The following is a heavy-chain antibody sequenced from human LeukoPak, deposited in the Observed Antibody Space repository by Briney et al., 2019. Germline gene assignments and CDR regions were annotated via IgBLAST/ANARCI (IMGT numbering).Heavy chain of an antibody. J-gene: IGHJ4*02. CDR1: GGSISSGGYY. CDR3: ARAGLGAQLLDY. Sequence: PSQTLSLTCTVSGGSISSGGYYWSWIRQPPGKGLEWIGYIYHSGSTYYNPSLKSRVTISVDRSKNQFSLKLSSVTAADTAVYYCARAGLGAQLLDYWGPGTLVTVSS. D-gene: IGHD3-16*01. CDR2: IYHSGST. V-gene: IGHV4-30-2*01.